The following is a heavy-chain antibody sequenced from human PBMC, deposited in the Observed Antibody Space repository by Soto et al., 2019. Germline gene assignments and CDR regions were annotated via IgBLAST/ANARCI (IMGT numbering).Heavy chain of an antibody. Sequence: LRLSCAASGFTFSSYSMNWVRQAPGKGLEWVSSISSSSSYIYYADSVKGRFTISRDNAKNSLYLQMNSLRAEDTAVYYCARDKVQQWLVGDDAFDIWGQGTMVTVSS. D-gene: IGHD6-19*01. CDR1: GFTFSSYS. J-gene: IGHJ3*02. CDR2: ISSSSSYI. CDR3: ARDKVQQWLVGDDAFDI. V-gene: IGHV3-21*01.